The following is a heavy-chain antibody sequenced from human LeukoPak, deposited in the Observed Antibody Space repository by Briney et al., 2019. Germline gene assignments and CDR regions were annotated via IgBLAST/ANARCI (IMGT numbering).Heavy chain of an antibody. CDR3: ARGWGFEDIVVVPAAPYYYGMDV. J-gene: IGHJ6*02. Sequence: ASVKVSCKASGYTFTSYDINWVRQATGQGLEWMVWMNPNSGNTGYAQKFQGRVTMTRNTSISTAYMELSSLRSEDTAVYYCARGWGFEDIVVVPAAPYYYGMDVWGQGTTVTVSS. CDR2: MNPNSGNT. CDR1: GYTFTSYD. V-gene: IGHV1-8*01. D-gene: IGHD2-2*01.